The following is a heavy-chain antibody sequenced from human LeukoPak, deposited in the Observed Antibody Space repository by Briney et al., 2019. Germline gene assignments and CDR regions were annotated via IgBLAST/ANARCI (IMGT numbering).Heavy chain of an antibody. CDR3: ARVSEWELPGYFDY. V-gene: IGHV4-59*01. J-gene: IGHJ4*02. CDR1: GGSISSYY. Sequence: SETLSLTCTVSGGSISSYYWSWIRQPPGKGMEWNGYIYYSGSTNYNPSLKSRVTISVDTAKNQFSLKLSSVTAADTAVYYCARVSEWELPGYFDYWGKGTLVTVSS. D-gene: IGHD1-26*01. CDR2: IYYSGST.